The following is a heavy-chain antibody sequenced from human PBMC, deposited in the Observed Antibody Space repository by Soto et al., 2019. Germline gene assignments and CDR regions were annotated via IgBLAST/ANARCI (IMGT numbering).Heavy chain of an antibody. J-gene: IGHJ4*02. Sequence: PSETLSLTCAVYGGSFSGYYWSWIRQPPGKGLEWIGEINHSGSTNYSPSLKSRVTISVDTSKNQFSLKLSSVTAADTAVYYCARDTLTYYDYIWGSYRFPLYYFDYWGQGTLVTVSS. D-gene: IGHD3-16*02. CDR2: INHSGST. V-gene: IGHV4-34*01. CDR3: ARDTLTYYDYIWGSYRFPLYYFDY. CDR1: GGSFSGYY.